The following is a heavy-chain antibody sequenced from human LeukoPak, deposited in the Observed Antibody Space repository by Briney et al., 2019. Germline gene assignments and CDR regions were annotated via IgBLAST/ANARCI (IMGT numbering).Heavy chain of an antibody. CDR1: GFTFDDYA. D-gene: IGHD3-22*01. Sequence: PGGSLRLSCAASGFTFDDYAMHWVRQAPGKGLEWVSGISWNSGSIGYADSVKGRFTISRDNAKNSLYLQMNSLGAEDTALYYCAKEDSSGYSYYFDYWGQGTPVTVSS. V-gene: IGHV3-9*01. CDR2: ISWNSGSI. J-gene: IGHJ4*02. CDR3: AKEDSSGYSYYFDY.